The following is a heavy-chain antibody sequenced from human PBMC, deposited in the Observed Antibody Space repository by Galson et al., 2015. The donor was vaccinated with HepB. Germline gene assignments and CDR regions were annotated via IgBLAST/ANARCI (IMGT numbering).Heavy chain of an antibody. CDR2: IDPSDSYT. D-gene: IGHD6-13*01. J-gene: IGHJ5*02. V-gene: IGHV5-10-1*01. CDR1: GYSFTGYW. Sequence: QSGAEVKKPGESLRISWQGSGYSFTGYWISWVRQMPGEGLEWMVRIDPSDSYTNYNPSFQGHVTISADKSISTVYRQWSSLKASATAIYYCARQKTSAAGAGWFDPWGQGTLVTVSS. CDR3: ARQKTSAAGAGWFDP.